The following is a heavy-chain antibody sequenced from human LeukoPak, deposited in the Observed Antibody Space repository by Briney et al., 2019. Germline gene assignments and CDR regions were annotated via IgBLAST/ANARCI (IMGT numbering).Heavy chain of an antibody. CDR2: IGIRGDT. D-gene: IGHD6-19*01. CDR3: ARGGIQVSGIDEFDY. V-gene: IGHV3-13*01. J-gene: IGHJ4*02. CDR1: GFTFIDYD. Sequence: GGSLRLSCAASGFTFIDYDMHWVRHVIGKGLEWVSAIGIRGDTHYSGSVKGRFTISRENAESSLYLQMNSLRAEGTAVYYCARGGIQVSGIDEFDYWGQGTLVTVSS.